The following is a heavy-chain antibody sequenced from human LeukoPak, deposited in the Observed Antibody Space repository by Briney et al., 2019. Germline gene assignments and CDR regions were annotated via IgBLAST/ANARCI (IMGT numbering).Heavy chain of an antibody. V-gene: IGHV4-34*01. CDR1: GGSFSGYC. D-gene: IGHD6-13*01. CDR2: INHSGST. J-gene: IGHJ3*02. Sequence: PSETLSLTCAVYGGSFSGYCWSWIRQPPGKGLEWIGEINHSGSTNYNPSLKSRVTISVDTSKNQFSLKLSSVTAADTAVYYCARANQQLDAFDIWGQGTMVTVSS. CDR3: ARANQQLDAFDI.